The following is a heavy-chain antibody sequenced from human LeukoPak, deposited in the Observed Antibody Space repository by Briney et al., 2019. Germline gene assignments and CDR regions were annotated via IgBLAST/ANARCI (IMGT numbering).Heavy chain of an antibody. CDR1: GFTFSDAW. V-gene: IGHV4-38-2*01. CDR3: ARVAAGIGFFQH. CDR2: IHHSGST. Sequence: GSLRLSCAASGFTFSDAWMSWVRQAPGKGLEWVWNIHHSGSTYYHLCLKSRVTISVDTSKNQLSLKVSSVTAADTAVYYCARVAAGIGFFQHWGQGTLVTVSS. J-gene: IGHJ1*01. D-gene: IGHD6-13*01.